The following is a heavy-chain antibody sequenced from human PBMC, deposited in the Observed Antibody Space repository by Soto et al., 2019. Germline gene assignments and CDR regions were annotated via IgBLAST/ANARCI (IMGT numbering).Heavy chain of an antibody. CDR1: GFSFSSYN. V-gene: IGHV3-48*02. CDR3: AGRIGMADY. D-gene: IGHD1-26*01. CDR2: ISGSSNPI. Sequence: PGGSLRLSCAASGFSFSSYNMNWVRQAPGKGLEWISFISGSSNPIYYADSVKGRFTISRDDAKSSLYLQMNGLRDEDTAVYYCAGRIGMADYWGQGILVTVS. J-gene: IGHJ4*02.